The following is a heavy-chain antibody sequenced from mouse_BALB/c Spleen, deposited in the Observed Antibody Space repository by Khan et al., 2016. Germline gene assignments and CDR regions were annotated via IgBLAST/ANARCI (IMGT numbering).Heavy chain of an antibody. D-gene: IGHD2-4*01. CDR1: GDSITSGY. V-gene: IGHV3-8*02. J-gene: IGHJ2*01. CDR2: ISYSGST. Sequence: VQLKEAGPSLVKPSQTLSLTCSVTGDSITSGYWNWIRKFPGNKLEYMGYISYSGSTYYNPSLKSRIPITRDTSKNQYYLQLNSVTTEDTATYFCTRGGDDYDYFDYWGQGTTLTVSS. CDR3: TRGGDDYDYFDY.